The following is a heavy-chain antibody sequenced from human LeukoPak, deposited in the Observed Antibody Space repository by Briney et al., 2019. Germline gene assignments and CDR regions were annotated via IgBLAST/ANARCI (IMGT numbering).Heavy chain of an antibody. Sequence: PSETLSLTCTVSGGSISIYYWSWIRQPPGKGLEWIGYIYYSGSTNYNPSLKSRVTISVDTSKNQFSLKLSSVTAADPAVYYCARWVAAAGPTGYWFDPWGQGTLVTVSS. CDR2: IYYSGST. CDR1: GGSISIYY. D-gene: IGHD6-13*01. V-gene: IGHV4-59*01. J-gene: IGHJ5*02. CDR3: ARWVAAAGPTGYWFDP.